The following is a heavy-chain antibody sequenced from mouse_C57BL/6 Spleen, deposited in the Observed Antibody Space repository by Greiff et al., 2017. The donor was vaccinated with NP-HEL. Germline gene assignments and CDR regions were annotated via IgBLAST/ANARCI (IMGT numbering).Heavy chain of an antibody. CDR3: TREKDCYGFAY. V-gene: IGHV1-15*01. D-gene: IGHD2-3*01. Sequence: QVQLQQSGAELVRPGASVTLSCKASGYTFTDYEMHWVKQTPVHGLEWIGALDPETGGTAYNQKFKGKAILTADKSSSTAYMELRSLTSEDSAVYYCTREKDCYGFAYWGQGTLVTVAA. CDR1: GYTFTDYE. CDR2: LDPETGGT. J-gene: IGHJ3*01.